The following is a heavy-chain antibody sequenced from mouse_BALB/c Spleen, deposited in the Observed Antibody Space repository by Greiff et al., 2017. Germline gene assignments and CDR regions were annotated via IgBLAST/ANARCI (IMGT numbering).Heavy chain of an antibody. Sequence: EVQLVESGGGLVQPGGSLKLSCAASGFTFSSYGMSWVRQTPDKRLELVATINSNGGSTYYPDSVKGRFTISRDNAKNTLYLQMSSLKSEDTAMYYCASQYDYDAWFAYWGQGTLVTVSA. J-gene: IGHJ3*01. V-gene: IGHV5-6-3*01. CDR2: INSNGGST. CDR1: GFTFSSYG. CDR3: ASQYDYDAWFAY. D-gene: IGHD2-4*01.